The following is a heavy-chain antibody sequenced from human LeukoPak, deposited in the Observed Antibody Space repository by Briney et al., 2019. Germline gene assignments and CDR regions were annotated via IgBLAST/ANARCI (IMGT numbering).Heavy chain of an antibody. CDR1: GFTFSNYA. J-gene: IGHJ4*02. Sequence: GGSLRLSCAASGFTFSNYAMSWVRQAPGKGLEWVAGISGTGGSTHYADSVKGRFTISRDNSKNTLYLQMDSLRAEDTAVYYCARAPRGDYSGYWGQGTLVTVSS. CDR3: ARAPRGDYSGY. CDR2: ISGTGGST. V-gene: IGHV3-23*01. D-gene: IGHD4-17*01.